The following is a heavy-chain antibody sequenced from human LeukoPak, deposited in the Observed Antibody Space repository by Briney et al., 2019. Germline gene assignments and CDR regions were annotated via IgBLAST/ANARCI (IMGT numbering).Heavy chain of an antibody. CDR3: ARRSIGYCSSTSCYKGKKAAFDV. Sequence: SETLSLTCTVSGGSISSYYWSWIRQPPGKGLEWIGYIYYSGSTNYNPSLKSRVTISVDTSKNQFSLKLSSVTAADTAVYYCARRSIGYCSSTSCYKGKKAAFDVWGQGTMVTVSS. CDR1: GGSISSYY. CDR2: IYYSGST. V-gene: IGHV4-59*01. D-gene: IGHD2-2*02. J-gene: IGHJ3*01.